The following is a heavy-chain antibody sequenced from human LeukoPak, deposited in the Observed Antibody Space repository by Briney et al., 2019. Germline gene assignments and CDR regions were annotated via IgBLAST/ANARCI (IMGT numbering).Heavy chain of an antibody. D-gene: IGHD3-10*01. V-gene: IGHV3-74*01. J-gene: IGHJ6*03. Sequence: PSETLSLTCAVSGGSISSSYWMHWVRQAPGKGLVWVSRINNDGSSTSYADSVQGRFTISRDNAKNTLYLQMNSLRAEDTALYYCARVARGDYYYYYMDVWGKGTTVTVSS. CDR3: ARVARGDYYYYYMDV. CDR2: INNDGSST. CDR1: GGSISSSYW.